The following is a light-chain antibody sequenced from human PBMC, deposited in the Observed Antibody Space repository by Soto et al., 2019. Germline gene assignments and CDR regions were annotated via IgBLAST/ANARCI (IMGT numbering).Light chain of an antibody. CDR2: WAS. J-gene: IGKJ2*01. CDR1: QSVLYSSNNKNY. CDR3: QQYYSTPYT. V-gene: IGKV4-1*01. Sequence: DIVMTQSPDSLAVSLGVRATINCKSSQSVLYSSNNKNYLAWYQQKPGQPPKLVIYWASTRDSGIPDRFSGSGSGTDFTLTISSLQAEDVAVYYCQQYYSTPYTFGQGTKLEIK.